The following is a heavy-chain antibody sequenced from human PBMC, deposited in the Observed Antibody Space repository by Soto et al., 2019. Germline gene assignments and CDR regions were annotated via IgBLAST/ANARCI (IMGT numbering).Heavy chain of an antibody. J-gene: IGHJ3*01. CDR1: ASSFRSYG. CDR3: AREHGHCSGGHAPSAVHX. V-gene: IGHV3-33*01. CDR2: ICYDGSKK. D-gene: IGHD2-15*01. Sequence: LSGSAWASSFRSYGLHLVRQSPGNGLEWVATICYDGSKKYYVESVKGRFSVSRDNSKITLDLQMNRLIVEDTGVYYCAREHGHCSGGHAPSAVHXWG.